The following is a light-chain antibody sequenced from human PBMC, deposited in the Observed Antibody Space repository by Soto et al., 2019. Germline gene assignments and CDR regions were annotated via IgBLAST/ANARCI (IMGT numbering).Light chain of an antibody. CDR2: KAS. V-gene: IGKV1-5*03. Sequence: QMTRSPSTLSASVGAIVTITCRASQSISSWLAWYQQKPGKAPKLLIYKASSLESGVPSRFSGSGSGTEFTLTISSLQPDDFATYYCQHYNSYSEAFGQGTKVDI. CDR3: QHYNSYSEA. CDR1: QSISSW. J-gene: IGKJ1*01.